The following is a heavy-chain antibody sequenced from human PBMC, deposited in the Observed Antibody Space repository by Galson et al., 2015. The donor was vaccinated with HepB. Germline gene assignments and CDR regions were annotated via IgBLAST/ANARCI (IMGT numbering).Heavy chain of an antibody. V-gene: IGHV1-8*01. CDR1: GYTFTNYD. J-gene: IGHJ2*01. D-gene: IGHD3-3*01. Sequence: SVKVSCKAPGYTFTNYDVNWERQAAGQGLEWMGWMNPSSGNAAYAQKLQGRVTMTRNTSTGTAYMELSSLRSEDTAVYYCARRADTRYWYFDLWGRGTLVAVSS. CDR3: ARRADTRYWYFDL. CDR2: MNPSSGNA.